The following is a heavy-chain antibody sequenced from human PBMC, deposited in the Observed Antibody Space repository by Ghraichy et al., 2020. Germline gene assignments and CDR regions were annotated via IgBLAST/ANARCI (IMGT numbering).Heavy chain of an antibody. CDR2: TYYRSKWYN. J-gene: IGHJ3*02. CDR1: GDSVSSNSAA. V-gene: IGHV6-1*01. CDR3: ARSPLGYCGGDCSRPRQDAFDI. Sequence: SQTLSLTCAISGDSVSSNSAAWNWIRQSPSRGLEWLGRTYYRSKWYNDYALSVKSRITINPDTSKNQFSLQLNSVTPEDTAVFYCARSPLGYCGGDCSRPRQDAFDIWGQGTMVTVSS. D-gene: IGHD2-21*02.